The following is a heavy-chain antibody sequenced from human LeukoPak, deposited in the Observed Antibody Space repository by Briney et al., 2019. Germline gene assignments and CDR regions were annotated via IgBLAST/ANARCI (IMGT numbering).Heavy chain of an antibody. D-gene: IGHD1-26*01. CDR3: ALRYSGSYYDY. CDR1: GYSFTSYW. Sequence: GGSLQSSCKGHGYSFTSYWIGWVRPMTGKGVGWRGIIYSGESDTRYSPSFQGQVTISADKSITTAYLQWSSLKASDTAMYYCALRYSGSYYDYWGQGTLVTVSS. CDR2: IYSGESDT. J-gene: IGHJ4*02. V-gene: IGHV5-51*01.